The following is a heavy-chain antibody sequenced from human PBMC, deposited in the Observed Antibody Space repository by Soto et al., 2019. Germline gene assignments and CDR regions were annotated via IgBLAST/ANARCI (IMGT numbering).Heavy chain of an antibody. J-gene: IGHJ4*02. V-gene: IGHV1-69*01. CDR3: ARVGGIGAPPGTDY. CDR1: GGIFSSYA. Sequence: QVQLVQSGAEVKKPGSSVKVSCKASGGIFSSYAISWLRQAPGQGLEWMGAVIPILGQAYYAQDLQDRVTITADESTRTNYMALSRLRAEDKAVYFCARVGGIGAPPGTDYWGQGTLVNVSS. CDR2: VIPILGQA. D-gene: IGHD6-6*01.